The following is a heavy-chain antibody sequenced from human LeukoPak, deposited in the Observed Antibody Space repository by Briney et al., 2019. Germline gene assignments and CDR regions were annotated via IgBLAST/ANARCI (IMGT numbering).Heavy chain of an antibody. J-gene: IGHJ5*02. CDR1: GFTFDDYT. D-gene: IGHD4-17*01. V-gene: IGHV3-43*01. Sequence: GGSLRLSCAASGFTFDDYTMHWVRQAPGKGLEWVSFITWDGSRTYYADSVKGRFTISRDNSESTLYLQMNSLRAEDTAVYYCAKGYGDSDWFDPWGQGTLVTVSS. CDR2: ITWDGSRT. CDR3: AKGYGDSDWFDP.